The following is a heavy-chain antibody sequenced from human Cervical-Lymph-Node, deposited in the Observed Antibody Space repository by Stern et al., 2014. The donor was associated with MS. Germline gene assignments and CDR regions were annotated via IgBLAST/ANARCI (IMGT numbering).Heavy chain of an antibody. Sequence: VQLMQSGGGLVKPGGSLRISCAASGFTFSHYTMIWVRQAPGKGLEWVSSISRNTNFIYYADSVEGRFTISRDNANNSLYLQMNSLRTEDTAVYYCARGGGVEADYWGQGTLVTVSS. J-gene: IGHJ4*02. V-gene: IGHV3-21*06. CDR1: GFTFSHYT. D-gene: IGHD3-10*01. CDR2: ISRNTNFI. CDR3: ARGGGVEADY.